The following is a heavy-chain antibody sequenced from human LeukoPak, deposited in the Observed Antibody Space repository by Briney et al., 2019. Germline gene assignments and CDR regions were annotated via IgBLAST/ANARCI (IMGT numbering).Heavy chain of an antibody. J-gene: IGHJ4*02. D-gene: IGHD3-22*01. V-gene: IGHV3-33*06. CDR2: IWSDGSHK. CDR3: AKRGVVIRVILVGFHKEAYYFDS. Sequence: GGSLRLSCAASGFTFSSYGMHWIRQAPGKGLEWVAVIWSDGSHKYYADSMKGRFTISKDNPKNTLYLQMNSLRAEDTAVYFCAKRGVVIRVILVGFHKEAYYFDSWGQGALVTVSS. CDR1: GFTFSSYG.